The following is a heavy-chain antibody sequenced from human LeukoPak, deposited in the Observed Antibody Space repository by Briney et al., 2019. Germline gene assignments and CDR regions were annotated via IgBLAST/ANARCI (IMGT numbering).Heavy chain of an antibody. D-gene: IGHD3-22*01. CDR2: IKQDGSEK. V-gene: IGHV3-7*01. CDR3: ARDLSGYYLGFFDY. CDR1: GFTFSSYW. Sequence: PGGPLRLSCAASGFTFSSYWMSWVRQAPGKGLEWVANIKQDGSEKYYVDSVKGRFTISRDNAKNSLYLQMNSLRAEDTAVYYCARDLSGYYLGFFDYWGQGTLVTVSS. J-gene: IGHJ4*02.